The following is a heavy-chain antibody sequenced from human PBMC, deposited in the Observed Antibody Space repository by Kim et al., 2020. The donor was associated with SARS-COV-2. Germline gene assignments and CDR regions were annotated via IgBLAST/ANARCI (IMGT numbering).Heavy chain of an antibody. D-gene: IGHD2-2*01. V-gene: IGHV4-4*02. CDR1: GGSISSSNW. CDR3: ARGSGPRRRYCSSTSCYQVSRWFDP. J-gene: IGHJ5*02. CDR2: IYHSGST. Sequence: SETLSLTCAVSGGSISSSNWWSWVRQPPGKGLEWIGEIYHSGSTNYNPSLKSRVTISVDKSKNQFSLKLSSVTAADTAVYYCARGSGPRRRYCSSTSCYQVSRWFDPWGQGTLVTVSS.